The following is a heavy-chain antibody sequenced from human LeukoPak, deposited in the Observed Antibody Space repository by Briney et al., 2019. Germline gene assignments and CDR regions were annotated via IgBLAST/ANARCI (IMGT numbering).Heavy chain of an antibody. CDR3: ARGAGGALDY. CDR1: GYTFTNYG. J-gene: IGHJ4*02. Sequence: ASVKVSCKASGYTFTNYGIHWVRQAPGQGFEYMGWSNTHTGNPTYAQGFTGRFVFSLDTSVSTAYLQISSLKAEDTAIYCCARGAGGALDYWGQGTLVTVSS. CDR2: SNTHTGNP. V-gene: IGHV7-4-1*02. D-gene: IGHD3-16*01.